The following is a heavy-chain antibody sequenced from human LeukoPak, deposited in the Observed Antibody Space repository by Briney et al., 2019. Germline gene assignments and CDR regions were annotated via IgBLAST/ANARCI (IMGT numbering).Heavy chain of an antibody. Sequence: PGGSLRLSCAASGFTFSRYWMSWVRQAPGKGPELVANIKQDGSEKYYGDSVKGRFTISRDKAKNSLYLQMNSPRAEDTAVYYCARGSGSSPQFNYWGQGTLVTVSS. D-gene: IGHD6-6*01. CDR2: IKQDGSEK. CDR3: ARGSGSSPQFNY. V-gene: IGHV3-7*01. CDR1: GFTFSRYW. J-gene: IGHJ4*02.